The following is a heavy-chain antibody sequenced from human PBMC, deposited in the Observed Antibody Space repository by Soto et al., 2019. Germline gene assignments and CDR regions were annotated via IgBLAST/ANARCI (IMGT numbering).Heavy chain of an antibody. CDR3: VRGASFNFDY. Sequence: EVQLVESGGGVLRPGGSLRLSCAASGFTFDDYGRSWARQAPGKGLEWVSGVNWNGGSTGSADSVKGRFTSSRDNDKNSLYLQMNSRRAEDTAFYYCVRGASFNFDYWGQGTLVTVSS. V-gene: IGHV3-20*04. D-gene: IGHD1-26*01. CDR1: GFTFDDYG. J-gene: IGHJ4*02. CDR2: VNWNGGST.